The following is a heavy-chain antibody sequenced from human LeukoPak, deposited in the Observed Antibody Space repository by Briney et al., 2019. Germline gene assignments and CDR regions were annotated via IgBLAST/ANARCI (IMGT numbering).Heavy chain of an antibody. CDR2: INAGNGNT. Sequence: ASVKVSRKASGYTFTTYAMHWVRQAPGQRLEWMGWINAGNGNTKYSQKFQGRVTITRDTSASTAYMELSSLRSEDTAVYYCARDKVLVVVPAADAFDIWGQGTMVTVSS. CDR1: GYTFTTYA. V-gene: IGHV1-3*01. J-gene: IGHJ3*02. CDR3: ARDKVLVVVPAADAFDI. D-gene: IGHD2-2*01.